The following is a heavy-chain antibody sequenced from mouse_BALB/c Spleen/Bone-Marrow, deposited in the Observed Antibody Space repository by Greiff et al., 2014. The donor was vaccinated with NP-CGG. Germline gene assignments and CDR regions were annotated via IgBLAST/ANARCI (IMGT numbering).Heavy chain of an antibody. CDR2: LNPGSGGT. V-gene: IGHV1-54*01. J-gene: IGHJ2*01. D-gene: IGHD2-1*01. CDR1: GYAFTNYL. CDR3: ARGIYYAMGY. Sequence: QVQLKQSGAELVRPGTSVKVSCKASGYAFTNYLIEWVKQRPGQGLEWIGVLNPGSGGTNYTEKFKGKATLTADKSSSTAYMQLSSLTSDDSAGDFGARGIYYAMGYWGQGTTLTVSS.